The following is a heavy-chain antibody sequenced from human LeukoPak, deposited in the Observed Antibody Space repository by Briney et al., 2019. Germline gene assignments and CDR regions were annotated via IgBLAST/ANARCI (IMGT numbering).Heavy chain of an antibody. CDR3: ARGRLNWNYWFDP. Sequence: GASVKVSCKASGGTFSSYAISWVRQAPGQGLEWMGGIIPIFGTANYAQKFQGRVTITTDESTSTAYMELSSLRSEDTAVYYCARGRLNWNYWFDPWGQGTLVTVSS. CDR2: IIPIFGTA. D-gene: IGHD1-7*01. J-gene: IGHJ5*02. CDR1: GGTFSSYA. V-gene: IGHV1-69*05.